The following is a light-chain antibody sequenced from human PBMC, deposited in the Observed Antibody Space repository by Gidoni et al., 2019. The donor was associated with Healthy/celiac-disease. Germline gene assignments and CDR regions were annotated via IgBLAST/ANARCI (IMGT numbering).Light chain of an antibody. V-gene: IGKV1-33*01. CDR3: QQYDNRTRFT. CDR1: QDISNY. J-gene: IGKJ3*01. CDR2: DAS. Sequence: DIHMTQSPSSLSASVGDRVTVTCQARQDISNYLHWYQQKPGKAPKLLIYDASNLETGVPSRFSGSGSGTEFNFTISSLQPEDIATYYCQQYDNRTRFTFGPGTKVDIK.